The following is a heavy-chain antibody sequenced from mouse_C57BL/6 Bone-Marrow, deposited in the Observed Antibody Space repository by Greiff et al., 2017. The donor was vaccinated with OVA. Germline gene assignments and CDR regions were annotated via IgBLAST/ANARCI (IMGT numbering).Heavy chain of an antibody. CDR1: GYTFTSYW. Sequence: VQLQQPGAELVMPGASVKLSCKASGYTFTSYWMHWVKQRPGQGLEWIGEIDPSDSYTNYNQKFKGKSTLTVDKSPSTAYMQLSSLTSEDSAVYYCATTARATWGAMDYWGQGTSVTVSS. CDR2: IDPSDSYT. V-gene: IGHV1-69*01. J-gene: IGHJ4*01. CDR3: ATTARATWGAMDY. D-gene: IGHD3-1*01.